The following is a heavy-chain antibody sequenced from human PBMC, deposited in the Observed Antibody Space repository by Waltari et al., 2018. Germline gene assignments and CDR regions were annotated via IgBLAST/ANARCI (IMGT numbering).Heavy chain of an antibody. V-gene: IGHV3-30-3*01. CDR3: ARDPQWLVSPDDY. D-gene: IGHD6-19*01. J-gene: IGHJ4*02. Sequence: QVQLVESGGGVVQPGRSLRLSCAASGFTFSSYAMPWVRQAPGKGLEWVAVISYDGSNKYYADSVKGRFTISRDNSKNTLYLQMNSLRAEDTAVYYCARDPQWLVSPDDYWGQGTLVTVSS. CDR1: GFTFSSYA. CDR2: ISYDGSNK.